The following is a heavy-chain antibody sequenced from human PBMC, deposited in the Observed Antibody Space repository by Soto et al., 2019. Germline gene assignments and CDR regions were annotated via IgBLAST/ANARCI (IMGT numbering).Heavy chain of an antibody. CDR1: GYTFTSYA. CDR3: AKRLHIGSHTETVEHRTKRYFLI. D-gene: IGHD1-7*01. Sequence: ASVKVSCKASGYTFTSYAMHWVRQAPGQRLEWMGWINAGNGNTKYSQKFQGRVTITRDTSASTAYMELSSLRSEDTAVYYCAKRLHIGSHTETVEHRTKRYFLICGRGTLVTV. V-gene: IGHV1-3*01. CDR2: INAGNGNT. J-gene: IGHJ2*01.